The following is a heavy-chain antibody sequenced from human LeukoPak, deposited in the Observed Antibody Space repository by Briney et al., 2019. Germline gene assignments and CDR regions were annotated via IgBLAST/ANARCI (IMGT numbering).Heavy chain of an antibody. CDR1: GFAFSSHA. CDR2: ISYDESHI. V-gene: IGHV3-30-3*01. J-gene: IGHJ6*02. Sequence: GGSLRLSCAASGFAFSSHAMHWVRQAPGKGLEWVAVISYDESHIYYADSVKGRFTISRDNSENTLYLQMNSLSVEDTAVYNCARCSGYGMDVWGQGTTVTVSS. D-gene: IGHD3-10*02. CDR3: ARCSGYGMDV.